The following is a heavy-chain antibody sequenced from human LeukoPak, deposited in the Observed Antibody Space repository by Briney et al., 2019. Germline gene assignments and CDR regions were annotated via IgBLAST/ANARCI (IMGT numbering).Heavy chain of an antibody. Sequence: GGSLRLSCAVSGFTFSDHFMDWVRQAPGRGLEWVGRSRNKANSYSTEYAASVKGRFTISRDDSKNSLYLQMNSLKIEDTAVYYCTIPARSGGYYGDFDYWGQGTLVTVSS. D-gene: IGHD1-26*01. CDR1: GFTFSDHF. V-gene: IGHV3-72*01. CDR3: TIPARSGGYYGDFDY. CDR2: SRNKANSYST. J-gene: IGHJ4*02.